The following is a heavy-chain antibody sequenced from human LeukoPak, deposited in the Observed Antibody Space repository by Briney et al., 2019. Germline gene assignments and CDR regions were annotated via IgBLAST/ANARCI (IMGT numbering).Heavy chain of an antibody. Sequence: PGGSLRLSCAAYGFTFSTYWMKRYRQAPGKGLEWVSGIYSGDSTYYENSVKGRLTISRDNSKNTLYLQMNSLRAEDTAVYYRARGTTNYYDSSGWTSDAFDIWGQGTMVTVSS. J-gene: IGHJ3*02. CDR3: ARGTTNYYDSSGWTSDAFDI. D-gene: IGHD3-22*01. V-gene: IGHV3-66*02. CDR1: GFTFSTYW. CDR2: IYSGDST.